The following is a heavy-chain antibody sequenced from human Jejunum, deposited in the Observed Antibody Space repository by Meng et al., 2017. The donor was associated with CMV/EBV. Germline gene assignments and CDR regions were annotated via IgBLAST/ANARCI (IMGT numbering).Heavy chain of an antibody. CDR3: ARSAYYGSSGYYHDY. J-gene: IGHJ4*02. D-gene: IGHD3-22*01. V-gene: IGHV3-74*01. Sequence: GFALSKHWMEWVRHVPGEGMVWVSRINGGGGGTTFANSVKGRFTISRDNAKNTLYLQMNSLRDEDTAVYYCARSAYYGSSGYYHDYWGQGTLVTVSS. CDR1: GFALSKHW. CDR2: INGGGGGT.